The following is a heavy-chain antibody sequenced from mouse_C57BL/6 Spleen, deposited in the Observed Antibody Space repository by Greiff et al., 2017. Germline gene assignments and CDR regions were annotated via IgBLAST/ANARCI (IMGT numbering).Heavy chain of an antibody. D-gene: IGHD2-4*01. CDR2: IDPSDSET. CDR3: ARLGITGAMDY. V-gene: IGHV1-52*01. CDR1: GYTFTSYW. Sequence: QVQLQQPGAELVRPGSSVKLSCKASGYTFTSYWMHWVKQRPIQGLEWIGNIDPSDSETHYNQKFKDKATLTVDKSSSTAYMQLSSLTSEDSAVYYCARLGITGAMDYWGQGTSVTGSS. J-gene: IGHJ4*01.